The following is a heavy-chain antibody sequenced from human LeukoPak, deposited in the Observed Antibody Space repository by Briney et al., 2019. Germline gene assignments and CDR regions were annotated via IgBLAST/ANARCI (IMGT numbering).Heavy chain of an antibody. J-gene: IGHJ4*02. CDR2: IWYDGSNK. V-gene: IGHV3-33*01. CDR3: ARAWRLDLDY. CDR1: GFTFSSCG. Sequence: GGSLRLSCAASGFTFSSCGMHWVRQAPGKGLEWVAAIWYDGSNKDYADSVKGRFTISRDNSKSTLYLRMNSLRSEDTAVCYCARAWRLDLDYWGQGTLVTVSS. D-gene: IGHD3-22*01.